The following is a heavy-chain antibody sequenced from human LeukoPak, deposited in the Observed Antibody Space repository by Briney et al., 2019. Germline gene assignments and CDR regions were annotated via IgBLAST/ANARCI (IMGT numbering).Heavy chain of an antibody. Sequence: PSQTLSLTCTVSGGSIRSGSYYWSWIRQPPGKGLEWIGYIYYSGSTNYNPSLKSRVTISVDTSKNQFSLKLSSVTAADTAVYYCARDTGSYSWFDPWGQGTLDTVSS. D-gene: IGHD1-26*01. CDR2: IYYSGST. J-gene: IGHJ5*02. CDR1: GGSIRSGSYY. CDR3: ARDTGSYSWFDP. V-gene: IGHV4-61*01.